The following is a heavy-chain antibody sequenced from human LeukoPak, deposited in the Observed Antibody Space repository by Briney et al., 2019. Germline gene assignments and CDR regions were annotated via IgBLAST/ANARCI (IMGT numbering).Heavy chain of an antibody. J-gene: IGHJ4*02. D-gene: IGHD3-10*01. Sequence: TGGSLRLSCSGSGLTLSTYAMHWVRQAPGKGLEYVSAIDTDGGGTYYADSVKGRFTISRDKSKNTLYLQMRSLRAEDTAVYYCMTRGTSGYWGQGTLVTVSS. CDR1: GLTLSTYA. CDR2: IDTDGGGT. CDR3: MTRGTSGY. V-gene: IGHV3-64D*09.